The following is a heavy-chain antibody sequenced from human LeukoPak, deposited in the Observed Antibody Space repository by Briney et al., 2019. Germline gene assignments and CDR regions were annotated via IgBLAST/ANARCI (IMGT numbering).Heavy chain of an antibody. CDR1: GDSISSYY. Sequence: PSETLSLTCTVSGDSISSYYWSWIRQPAGKGLEWIGRIYTSGSTNYNPSLKSRVTMSVDTSKNQFSLKLSSVTAADTAVYYCARDRNYDFWSGYFYWFDPWGQGTLVTVSS. CDR3: ARDRNYDFWSGYFYWFDP. D-gene: IGHD3-3*01. J-gene: IGHJ5*02. CDR2: IYTSGST. V-gene: IGHV4-4*07.